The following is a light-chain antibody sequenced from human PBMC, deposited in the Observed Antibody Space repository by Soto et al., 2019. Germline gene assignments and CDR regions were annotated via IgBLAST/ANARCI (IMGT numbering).Light chain of an antibody. V-gene: IGLV1-44*01. Sequence: QSVLTQPTSASGTPGQTVTISCSGSASNIGDNAVNWYRHVPGRAPQLLIYSYSLRPSGVPRRFSGSKSGTAGSLAISGLQSEDEAHYYCAAWDDRLKAMLFGGGTKLTVL. CDR1: ASNIGDNA. CDR3: AAWDDRLKAML. CDR2: SYS. J-gene: IGLJ3*02.